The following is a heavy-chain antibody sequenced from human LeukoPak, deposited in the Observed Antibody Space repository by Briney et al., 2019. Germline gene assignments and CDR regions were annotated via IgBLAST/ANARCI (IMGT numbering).Heavy chain of an antibody. CDR1: GFALSSHW. CDR3: ARNNGMDV. CDR2: VNRDGSET. Sequence: GALRLSCAASGFALSSHWMTWVRQVPGRGPEWVANVNRDGSETYYLDSVKGRFTISKDNAKNSLYLQMNSLRAEDTALYHCARNNGMDVWGQGTTVIVSS. J-gene: IGHJ6*02. V-gene: IGHV3-7*03.